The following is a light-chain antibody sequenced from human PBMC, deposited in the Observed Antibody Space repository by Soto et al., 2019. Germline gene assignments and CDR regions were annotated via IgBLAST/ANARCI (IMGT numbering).Light chain of an antibody. CDR2: DVS. CDR1: SSDVGGYNY. CDR3: SSYTSSSTLPV. J-gene: IGLJ1*01. V-gene: IGLV2-14*01. Sequence: QSALTQPASVSGSPGQSITISCTGTSSDVGGYNYVSWYQQHPGKAPKLMIYDVSNRPSGVSNRFSGSKSGNTASLTISGLQAEDEADYYCSSYTSSSTLPVFRTGTKLTVL.